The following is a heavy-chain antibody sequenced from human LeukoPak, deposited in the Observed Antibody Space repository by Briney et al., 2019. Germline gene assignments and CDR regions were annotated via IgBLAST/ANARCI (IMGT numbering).Heavy chain of an antibody. V-gene: IGHV3-23*01. CDR1: GFTFRSNP. D-gene: IGHD6-13*01. Sequence: GVSLTLSCAASGFTFRSNPMNWLRQAPGKGLEWVSNIRGSGGNKYYTDPVKGRFTISRDNSKNTLYLQMKSLRAEDTAIYFCAKELGIDTSAAGPGQEYLHHWGGGALLTVSA. CDR2: IRGSGGNK. CDR3: AKELGIDTSAAGPGQEYLHH. J-gene: IGHJ1*01.